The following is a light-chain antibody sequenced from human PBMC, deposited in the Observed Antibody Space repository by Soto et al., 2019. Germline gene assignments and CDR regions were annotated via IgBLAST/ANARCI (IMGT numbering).Light chain of an antibody. V-gene: IGKV3-20*01. CDR2: NAF. Sequence: EIVLTQSPGTLSLSPGERATLSCRASQSVRDSRLAWYQQKPGQGPRLLIYNAFSRVTGIPDRFSGSGSGTDFTLTINSLEPEDFAVYYCQQYGVSPMYTFGQGTKLEVK. J-gene: IGKJ2*01. CDR3: QQYGVSPMYT. CDR1: QSVRDSR.